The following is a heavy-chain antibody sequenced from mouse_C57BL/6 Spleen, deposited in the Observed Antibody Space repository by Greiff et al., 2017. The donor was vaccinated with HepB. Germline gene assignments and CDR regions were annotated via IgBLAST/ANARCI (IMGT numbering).Heavy chain of an antibody. CDR2: LYPGDGDT. CDR3: ARPGLYYYAMDY. Sequence: QVQLQQSGAELVKPGASVKISCKASGYAFSSYWMNWVQQRPGKGLEWIGQLYPGDGDTNYNGKFKGKATLTADKSSSTAYMQLSSLTSEDSAVYFCARPGLYYYAMDYWGQGTSVTVSS. V-gene: IGHV1-80*01. J-gene: IGHJ4*01. CDR1: GYAFSSYW. D-gene: IGHD6-5*01.